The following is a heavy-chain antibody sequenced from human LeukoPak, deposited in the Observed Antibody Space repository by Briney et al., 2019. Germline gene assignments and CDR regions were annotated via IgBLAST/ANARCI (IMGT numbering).Heavy chain of an antibody. Sequence: GGSLRLSCAASGFTFSSYSMNWVRQAPGKGLELVSSISTSSSYIYYVDSVKGRFTISRDNARNSLYLQMNSLRAEATAVYYCARAPLSGSYLINWFDPWGQGTLVTVSS. CDR2: ISTSSSYI. V-gene: IGHV3-21*01. D-gene: IGHD1-26*01. CDR3: ARAPLSGSYLINWFDP. J-gene: IGHJ5*02. CDR1: GFTFSSYS.